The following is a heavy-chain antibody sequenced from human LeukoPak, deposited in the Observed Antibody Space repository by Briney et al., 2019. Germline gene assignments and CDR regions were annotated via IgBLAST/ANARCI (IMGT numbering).Heavy chain of an antibody. CDR1: GFTFSSYS. Sequence: GGSLRLSCAASGFTFSSYSMNWVRQAPGKGLEWVSSISSSSSYIYYADSVKGRFTISRDNAKNSLYLQMNSLRAEDTAVYYCARADVDTAMVSVNYWGQGTLVTVSS. D-gene: IGHD5-18*01. CDR2: ISSSSSYI. J-gene: IGHJ4*02. CDR3: ARADVDTAMVSVNY. V-gene: IGHV3-21*01.